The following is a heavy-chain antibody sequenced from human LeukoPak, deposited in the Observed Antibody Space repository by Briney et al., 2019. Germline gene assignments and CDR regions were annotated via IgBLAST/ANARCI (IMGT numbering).Heavy chain of an antibody. J-gene: IGHJ6*03. Sequence: GGSLRLSCAASGFTFSSYAMHWVRQAPGKGLEWVALISYDGSINDYADSVKGRFTISRDNSKNTLYLQMNSLRADDTAVYYCARYRYYYYMDVWGKGTTVTISS. CDR1: GFTFSSYA. V-gene: IGHV3-30*04. CDR3: ARYRYYYYMDV. CDR2: ISYDGSIN.